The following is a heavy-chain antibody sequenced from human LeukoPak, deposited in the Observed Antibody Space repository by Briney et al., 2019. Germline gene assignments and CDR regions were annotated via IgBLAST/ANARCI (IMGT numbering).Heavy chain of an antibody. CDR3: AKDKYSGSYGPLDY. V-gene: IGHV3-30*18. J-gene: IGHJ4*02. Sequence: AGSLRLSCAASGFTFSNYGMHWVRQAPGKGLEWLAVISYDGSNKYYADSVKGRFTISRDNSKNTLYLQMNSLRAEDTAVYYWAKDKYSGSYGPLDYWGEGTLVTVSS. D-gene: IGHD1-26*01. CDR1: GFTFSNYG. CDR2: ISYDGSNK.